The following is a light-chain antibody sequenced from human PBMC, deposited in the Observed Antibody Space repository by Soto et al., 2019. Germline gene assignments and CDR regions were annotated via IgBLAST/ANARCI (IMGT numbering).Light chain of an antibody. CDR3: CSYADNYSYV. Sequence: QSVLTQPRSVSGSPGQSVTISCTGTSSDVGAYNYVSWYLQHPGKAPKLMTYDVSKRPSGVPDRFSGSKSGNTASLTISGLQAEDEADYYCCSYADNYSYVFGTGTKVTVL. CDR1: SSDVGAYNY. J-gene: IGLJ1*01. CDR2: DVS. V-gene: IGLV2-11*01.